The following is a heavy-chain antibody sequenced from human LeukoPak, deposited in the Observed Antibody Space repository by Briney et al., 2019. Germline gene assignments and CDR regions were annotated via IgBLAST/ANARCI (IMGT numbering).Heavy chain of an antibody. CDR2: INPNSGGT. J-gene: IGHJ1*01. V-gene: IGHV1-2*02. D-gene: IGHD3-3*01. CDR3: AKDRRLRFLEWSSIGYFQH. CDR1: GYTFTGYY. Sequence: ASVTVSCKASGYTFTGYYMHWVRQAPGQGLEWMGWINPNSGGTNYAQKFQGRVTMTTDTSTSTAYMELRSLRSDDTAVYYCAKDRRLRFLEWSSIGYFQHWGQGTLVAVSS.